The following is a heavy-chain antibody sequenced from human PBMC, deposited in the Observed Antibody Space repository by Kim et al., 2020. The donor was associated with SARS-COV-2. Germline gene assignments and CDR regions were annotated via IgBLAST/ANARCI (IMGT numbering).Heavy chain of an antibody. V-gene: IGHV3-33*01. J-gene: IGHJ4*02. CDR1: GFTFSSYG. D-gene: IGHD6-19*01. Sequence: GGSLRLSCAASGFTFSSYGMHWVRQAPGKGLEWVAVIWYDGSNKYYADYVKGRFTISRDNSKNTLYLQMNSLRAEDTSVYYWARDGEREQSLVRGVDYWGQGTLGTVSS. CDR3: ARDGEREQSLVRGVDY. CDR2: IWYDGSNK.